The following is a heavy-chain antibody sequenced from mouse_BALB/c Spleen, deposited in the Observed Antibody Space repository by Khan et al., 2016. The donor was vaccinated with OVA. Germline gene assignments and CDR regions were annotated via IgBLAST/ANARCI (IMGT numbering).Heavy chain of an antibody. V-gene: IGHV1S81*02. CDR2: INPSNGGS. CDR3: ARSGYGNPFAY. D-gene: IGHD2-1*01. CDR1: GYTFTSYY. Sequence: VQLQESGAELVKPGASLKISCMASGYTFTSYYMYWVKQRPGQGLEWIGGINPSNGGSHFNEKFKNKATLTVDKSSSTAYMQLSSLTSEDSAVXYCARSGYGNPFAYWGQGTLVTVSA. J-gene: IGHJ3*01.